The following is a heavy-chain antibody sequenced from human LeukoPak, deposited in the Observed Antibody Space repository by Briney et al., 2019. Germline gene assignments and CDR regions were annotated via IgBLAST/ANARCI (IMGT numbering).Heavy chain of an antibody. D-gene: IGHD6-19*01. Sequence: PGGSPRLSCAASGFSVSNNYMSWVRQAPGKGLEWVSVIYSGGGTHYADSVKGRFTISRDNSKNTLYLQMNSLSAEDTAVYYCARDSSGPLYWGQGTLVTVSS. V-gene: IGHV3-66*01. CDR3: ARDSSGPLY. CDR1: GFSVSNNY. CDR2: IYSGGGT. J-gene: IGHJ4*02.